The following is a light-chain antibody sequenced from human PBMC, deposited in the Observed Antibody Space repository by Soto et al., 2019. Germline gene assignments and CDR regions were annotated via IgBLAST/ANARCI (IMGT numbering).Light chain of an antibody. V-gene: IGLV2-14*01. Sequence: QSVLTQPASVSGSPGQSITISCTGTSSDLAIYNYVSWYQQQPGKAPKLMIYQVTNRPSGVSNRFSGSRSGNTASRTISGLQAEDEADYYCSSYTDSSNYVFGTGTKVTVL. CDR3: SSYTDSSNYV. CDR1: SSDLAIYNY. CDR2: QVT. J-gene: IGLJ1*01.